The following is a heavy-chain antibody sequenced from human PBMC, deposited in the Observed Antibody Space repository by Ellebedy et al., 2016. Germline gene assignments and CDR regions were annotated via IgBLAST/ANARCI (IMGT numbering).Heavy chain of an antibody. CDR3: ARDRTSAVVGPTEY. CDR1: GFTFSSYA. Sequence: GGSLRLSCTASGFTFSSYAMHWVRQAPGKGLEWVTVISYDGSLKYYADSVKGRFTISRDNSKNTLYLQMSILRPENTAVYYCARDRTSAVVGPTEYWGQGTLVTVSS. V-gene: IGHV3-30-3*01. CDR2: ISYDGSLK. D-gene: IGHD5-18*01. J-gene: IGHJ4*02.